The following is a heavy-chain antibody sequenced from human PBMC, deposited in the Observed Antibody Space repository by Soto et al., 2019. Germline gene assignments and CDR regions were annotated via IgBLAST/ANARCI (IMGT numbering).Heavy chain of an antibody. V-gene: IGHV3-30*18. D-gene: IGHD6-25*01. CDR3: AKDSSAAFDY. Sequence: GGSLRLFCVASGFTLRTSGMHWFRKATRKGLDRVEVISLDGSDNFYAENGEGRFTISRDNSKNMLYLQMNSLRADDSAVYFCAKDSSAAFDYWGQGTVVTVSS. CDR1: GFTLRTSG. J-gene: IGHJ4*02. CDR2: ISLDGSDN.